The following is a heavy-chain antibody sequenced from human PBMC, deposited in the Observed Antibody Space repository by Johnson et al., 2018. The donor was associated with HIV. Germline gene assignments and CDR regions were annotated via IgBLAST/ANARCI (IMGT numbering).Heavy chain of an antibody. CDR1: GFTFINYW. CDR3: ARDRVGSGGKGSFDI. CDR2: MNADGKTT. J-gene: IGHJ3*02. D-gene: IGHD4-23*01. Sequence: VQLVESGGGLVQPGGSLRLSCAASGFTFINYWMHWVRQAPGKGLVWVSRMNADGKTTTYADSVKGRFTISRDNAKNSLYLQMNSLRAEDTALYFCARDRVGSGGKGSFDIWGQGTMVTVSS. V-gene: IGHV3-74*02.